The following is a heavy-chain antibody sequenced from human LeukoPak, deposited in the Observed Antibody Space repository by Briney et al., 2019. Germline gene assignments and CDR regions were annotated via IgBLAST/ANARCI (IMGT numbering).Heavy chain of an antibody. CDR3: ARGRPMVRGVTDLYYFDY. D-gene: IGHD3-10*01. J-gene: IGHJ4*02. Sequence: ASVKVSCKASGYTFTGYYMHWVRQAPGQGLEWMGWSNPNSGGTNYAQKFQGWVTMTRDTSISTAYMELSRLRSDDTAVYYCARGRPMVRGVTDLYYFDYWGQGTLVTVSS. V-gene: IGHV1-2*04. CDR1: GYTFTGYY. CDR2: SNPNSGGT.